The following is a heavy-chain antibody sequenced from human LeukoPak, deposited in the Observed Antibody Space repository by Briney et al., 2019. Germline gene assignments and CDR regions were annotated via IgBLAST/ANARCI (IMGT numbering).Heavy chain of an antibody. D-gene: IGHD6-13*01. CDR3: ARESGIASAGYMDV. Sequence: SETLSLTCTVSGGSISDYYWSWIRQPPGKGLEWIGYIYTSGNTKYSPSFKSRVTMSIDTSKNRFSLKLSSVTAADTAVYYCARESGIASAGYMDVWGKGTTVTVSS. V-gene: IGHV4-4*09. J-gene: IGHJ6*03. CDR1: GGSISDYY. CDR2: IYTSGNT.